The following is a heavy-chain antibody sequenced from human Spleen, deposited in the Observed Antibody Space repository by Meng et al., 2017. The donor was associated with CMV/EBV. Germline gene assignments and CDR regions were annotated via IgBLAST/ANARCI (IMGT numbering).Heavy chain of an antibody. CDR2: IWADGSKT. J-gene: IGHJ6*02. Sequence: GESLKISCAASGLRFSRYGMYWVRQAPGKGLDWVAVIWADGSKTIYADAVQGRFTISRDNAKNTLYLQMNSLRAEDTAVYYCARMPVPVGYYYYGMDVWGQGTTVTVSS. CDR3: ARMPVPVGYYYYGMDV. V-gene: IGHV3-33*07. D-gene: IGHD4-23*01. CDR1: GLRFSRYG.